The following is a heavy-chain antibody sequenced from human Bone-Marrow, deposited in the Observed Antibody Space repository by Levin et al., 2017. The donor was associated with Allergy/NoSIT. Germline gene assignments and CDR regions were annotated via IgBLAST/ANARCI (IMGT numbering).Heavy chain of an antibody. CDR2: ISWDASTT. J-gene: IGHJ4*02. CDR3: AKELSPRIAVTGNIEY. V-gene: IGHV3-43*01. CDR1: GFPFNDYT. D-gene: IGHD6-19*01. Sequence: LSLTCAASGFPFNDYTMHWVRQAPQRGLEWVSLISWDASTTYYADSVRGRFTISRDNSKNALYLQMNSLTTEDTALYYCAKELSPRIAVTGNIEYWGQGTLVTVSS.